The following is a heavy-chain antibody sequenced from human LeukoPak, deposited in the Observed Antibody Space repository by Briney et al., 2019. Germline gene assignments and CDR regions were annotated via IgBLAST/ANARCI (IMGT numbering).Heavy chain of an antibody. D-gene: IGHD5-18*01. J-gene: IGHJ4*02. CDR2: ISSSSSYI. V-gene: IGHV3-21*04. CDR1: GFTFSSYS. CDR3: AKRIQSAMATGY. Sequence: GGSLRLSCAASGFTFSSYSMNWVRQAPGKGLEWVSSISSSSSYIYYADSVKGRFTISRDNAKNSLYLQMNSLRAEDTAVYYCAKRIQSAMATGYWGQGALVTVSS.